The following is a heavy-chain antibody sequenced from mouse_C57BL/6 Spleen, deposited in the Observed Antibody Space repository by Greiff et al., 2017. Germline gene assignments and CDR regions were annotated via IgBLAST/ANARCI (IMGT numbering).Heavy chain of an antibody. CDR2: IDPNRGGT. Sequence: VQLQQPGAELVKPGASVKLSCKASGYTFTSYWMHWVKQRPGRGLEWIGRIDPNRGGTKYNEKFKSKATLTVDKPSSTAYMHLSSLTSEDSAVYYCARTYDGYSDFDDWGQGTTLTVSA. CDR3: ARTYDGYSDFDD. J-gene: IGHJ2*01. V-gene: IGHV1-72*01. CDR1: GYTFTSYW. D-gene: IGHD2-3*01.